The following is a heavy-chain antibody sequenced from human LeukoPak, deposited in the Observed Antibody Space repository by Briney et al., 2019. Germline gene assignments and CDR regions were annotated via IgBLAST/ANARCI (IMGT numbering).Heavy chain of an antibody. CDR1: GFTFDDYG. D-gene: IGHD4-17*01. CDR2: ISGSGGST. Sequence: GGSLRLSCAASGFTFDDYGMSWVRQVPGKGLEWVSAISGSGGSTYYADSVKGRFTISRDNSKNTLYLQMNSLRAEDTAVYYCAKDYGDDYWGQGTLVTVSS. CDR3: AKDYGDDY. V-gene: IGHV3-23*01. J-gene: IGHJ4*02.